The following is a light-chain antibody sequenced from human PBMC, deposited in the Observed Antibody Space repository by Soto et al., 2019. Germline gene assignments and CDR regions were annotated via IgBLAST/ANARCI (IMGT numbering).Light chain of an antibody. CDR3: QQYGRSPPFA. J-gene: IGKJ2*01. Sequence: EIVLTQSPGTLSLSPGERATLSCRASQSVSSNYIAWYQQNPGQAPRLLLYGASTRATGIPDRFSGSGSGTDFTLTISILEPEDFAVYFCQQYGRSPPFAFGQGTKVEIK. V-gene: IGKV3-20*01. CDR2: GAS. CDR1: QSVSSNY.